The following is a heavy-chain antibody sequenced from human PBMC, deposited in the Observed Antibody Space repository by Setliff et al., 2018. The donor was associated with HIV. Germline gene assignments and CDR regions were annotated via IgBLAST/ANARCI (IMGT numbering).Heavy chain of an antibody. Sequence: PSETLSLTCAVYGGPLSGHYCSWIRQPPGQGLEWIGETSHSGKTNYNPSLKSRVTITVETSKNEFSLNMGSVTDADTAVYYCAKGRSGYDSRLYYYHHGMDVWGQGTTVTVSS. CDR1: GGPLSGHY. J-gene: IGHJ6*02. V-gene: IGHV4-34*01. D-gene: IGHD5-12*01. CDR2: TSHSGKT. CDR3: AKGRSGYDSRLYYYHHGMDV.